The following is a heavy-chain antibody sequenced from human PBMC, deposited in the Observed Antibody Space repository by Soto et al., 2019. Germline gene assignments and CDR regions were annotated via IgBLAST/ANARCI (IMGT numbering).Heavy chain of an antibody. Sequence: PGESLKISCKGSGYSFTSYWIGWVRQMPGKGLEWRGIIDPGDSDTRYSPSFQGRVTISAAKSISTAYLQWSSRKASDTAMYYCARGGGDTANAYSSYMDVWGKGTTVTVSS. CDR2: IDPGDSDT. CDR3: ARGGGDTANAYSSYMDV. V-gene: IGHV5-51*01. D-gene: IGHD5-18*01. J-gene: IGHJ6*03. CDR1: GYSFTSYW.